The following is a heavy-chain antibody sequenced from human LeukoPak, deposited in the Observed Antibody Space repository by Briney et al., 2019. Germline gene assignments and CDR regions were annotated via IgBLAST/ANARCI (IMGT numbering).Heavy chain of an antibody. CDR2: IYSDDNT. J-gene: IGHJ3*02. Sequence: GGSLRLSCAASGFTVSSNYMSWVRQAPGKGLEWVSIIYSDDNTYYADSVKGRFAISRDNSKNTLYLQMNGLRAEDTAVYYCARGSQRAFDIWGQGTMVTVSS. D-gene: IGHD2-15*01. V-gene: IGHV3-53*01. CDR1: GFTVSSNY. CDR3: ARGSQRAFDI.